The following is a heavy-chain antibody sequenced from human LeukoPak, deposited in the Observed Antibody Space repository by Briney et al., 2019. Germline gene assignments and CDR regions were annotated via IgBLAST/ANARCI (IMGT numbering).Heavy chain of an antibody. Sequence: ASVKVSCKASGYTFTGFYIHWVRQAPGQGLEWMGWINPKSGGTNSAQKFQGRATMTRGTSISTAYMELSSLRSDDTAVYYCARDPIDYIGGIDYWGQGTLVTVSS. V-gene: IGHV1-2*02. CDR2: INPKSGGT. CDR1: GYTFTGFY. J-gene: IGHJ4*02. D-gene: IGHD4-11*01. CDR3: ARDPIDYIGGIDY.